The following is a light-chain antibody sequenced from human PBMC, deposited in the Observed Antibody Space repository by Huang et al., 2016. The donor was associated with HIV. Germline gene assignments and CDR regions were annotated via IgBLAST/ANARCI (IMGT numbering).Light chain of an antibody. Sequence: EIVLTQSPGTLSLSPGDRATLSCRASQSVTSYYFAWYQQKPGQAPRLLIYVAPSRATGIPDRFGGSGSGTDFILTISRLEPEDFAVYYCQQYGTSPPPFGGGTKVEIK. CDR2: VAP. CDR1: QSVTSYY. J-gene: IGKJ4*01. V-gene: IGKV3-20*01. CDR3: QQYGTSPPP.